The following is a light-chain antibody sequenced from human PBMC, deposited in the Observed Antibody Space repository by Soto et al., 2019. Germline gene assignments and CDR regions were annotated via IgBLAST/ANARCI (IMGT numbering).Light chain of an antibody. CDR1: SSSIGSNS. J-gene: IGLJ1*01. CDR3: AAWDGSLNVYV. V-gene: IGLV1-44*01. CDR2: TNN. Sequence: QSVLIQPPSASGTPGQRVTISCSGSSSSIGSNSVNWYQQLPRTAPKVLIYTNNQRPSGVPDRFSGSKSGTSASLAISGLQSEDEADYYCAAWDGSLNVYVFGTGTKLTVL.